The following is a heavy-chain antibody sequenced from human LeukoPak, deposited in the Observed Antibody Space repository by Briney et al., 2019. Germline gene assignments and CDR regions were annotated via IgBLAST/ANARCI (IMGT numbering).Heavy chain of an antibody. J-gene: IGHJ4*02. D-gene: IGHD5-18*01. CDR2: INPSGGST. V-gene: IGHV1-46*01. Sequence: ASVKVSCKASGYTFTSYYMHWVRQAPGQGLERMGIINPSGGSTSYAQKFQGRVTMTRDTSTSTVYMELSSLKSEDTAVYYCAREPFDTAIHFDYWGQGTLVTVSS. CDR1: GYTFTSYY. CDR3: AREPFDTAIHFDY.